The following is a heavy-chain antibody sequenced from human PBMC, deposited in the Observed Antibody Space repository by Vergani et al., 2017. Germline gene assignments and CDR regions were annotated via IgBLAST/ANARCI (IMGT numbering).Heavy chain of an antibody. D-gene: IGHD3-10*01. CDR2: IKSTFDRGTT. CDR3: TTDPRYCDDGSCYWVRDHHYYGMDV. V-gene: IGHV3-15*07. CDR1: GFSFRNAW. Sequence: EVQLVESGGGIVKPGGSLRLSCVASGFSFRNAWMNWVRRTPGKGLEWVGRIKSTFDRGTTDYAAAVKGRFTISRDDSKNKLFLQMNGLKTEDIGVYYCTTDPRYCDDGSCYWVRDHHYYGMDVWGQGTTVTVSS. J-gene: IGHJ6*02.